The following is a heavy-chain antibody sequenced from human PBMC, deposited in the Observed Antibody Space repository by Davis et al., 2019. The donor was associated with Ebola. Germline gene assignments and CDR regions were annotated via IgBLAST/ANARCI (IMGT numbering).Heavy chain of an antibody. D-gene: IGHD3-22*01. Sequence: ASVKVSCKTSGFTFTNYYMHWVRPAPGQGLEWMGIISPSGDGAAYSQKFQGRITMIKDTSTSTVYVELSSLTSEDTAVYYCARDPPEDSSGYLAYWGQGTLVTVSS. CDR2: ISPSGDGA. CDR3: ARDPPEDSSGYLAY. CDR1: GFTFTNYY. V-gene: IGHV1-46*01. J-gene: IGHJ4*02.